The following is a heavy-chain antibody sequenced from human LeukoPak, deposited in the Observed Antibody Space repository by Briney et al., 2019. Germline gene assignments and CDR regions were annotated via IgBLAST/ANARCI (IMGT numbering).Heavy chain of an antibody. D-gene: IGHD4-11*01. V-gene: IGHV1-8*03. CDR1: GYTFTSYD. CDR2: MNPNSGNT. CDR3: ARAVRTVTTFPDY. J-gene: IGHJ4*02. Sequence: GASVKVSCKASGYTFTSYDINWVRQATGQGLEWTGWMNPNSGNTGYAQKFQGRVTITRNTSISTAYMELSSLRSEDTAVYYCARAVRTVTTFPDYWGQGTLVTVSS.